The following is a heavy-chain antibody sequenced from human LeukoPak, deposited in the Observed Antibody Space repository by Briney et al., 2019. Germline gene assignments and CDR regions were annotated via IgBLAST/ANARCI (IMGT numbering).Heavy chain of an antibody. V-gene: IGHV1-8*01. CDR3: ARADCSSTSCYGRRYYYYVMDV. CDR1: GYTFTSYD. Sequence: ASVKVACKASGYTFTSYDINWVRQATGQGLEWMGWMNPNSGNTGYAQKFQGRVTMTRNTSISTAYMELSSLRSEDTAVYYCARADCSSTSCYGRRYYYYVMDVWGQGTTVTVSS. D-gene: IGHD2-2*01. J-gene: IGHJ6*02. CDR2: MNPNSGNT.